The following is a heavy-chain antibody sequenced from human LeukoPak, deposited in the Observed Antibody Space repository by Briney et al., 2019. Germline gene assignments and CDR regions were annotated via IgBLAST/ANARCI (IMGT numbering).Heavy chain of an antibody. Sequence: GASVKVSCKASGGTFSSYAISWVRQAPGQGLEWMGGIIPIFGTANYAQKFQGRVTITADKSTSTAYMELSSLRSEDTAVYYCARVQYYDILTGYYTDAFDIWGQGTMVTVSS. CDR2: IIPIFGTA. CDR3: ARVQYYDILTGYYTDAFDI. D-gene: IGHD3-9*01. V-gene: IGHV1-69*06. J-gene: IGHJ3*02. CDR1: GGTFSSYA.